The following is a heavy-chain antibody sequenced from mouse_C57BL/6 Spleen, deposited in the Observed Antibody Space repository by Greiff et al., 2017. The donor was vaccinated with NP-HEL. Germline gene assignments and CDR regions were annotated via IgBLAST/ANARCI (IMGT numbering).Heavy chain of an antibody. J-gene: IGHJ2*01. CDR3: ARGNWDCFDY. Sequence: EVQLQQSGPELVKPGASVKISCTASGYSFPDSNMNWVKQSNGTRLEWIGVINPNYGPTSYNQKFKGMATLTLDQSSSTAYMQLNSLTSEDSAVYYCARGNWDCFDYWGKGTTLTVSS. CDR2: INPNYGPT. V-gene: IGHV1-39*01. D-gene: IGHD4-1*01. CDR1: GYSFPDSN.